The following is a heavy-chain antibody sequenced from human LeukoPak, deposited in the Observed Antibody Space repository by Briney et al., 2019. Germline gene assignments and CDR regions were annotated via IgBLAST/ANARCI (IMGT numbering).Heavy chain of an antibody. D-gene: IGHD3-3*01. V-gene: IGHV4-34*01. CDR2: INHSGST. CDR3: ARVRPESSAFGVVIT. Sequence: SETLSLTCAVYGGSFSGYYWSWIRQPPGKGLEWIGEINHSGSTNYNPSLKSRVTISVDTSKNQSSLKLSSVTAADTAVYYCARVRPESSAFGVVITWGQGTLVTVSS. J-gene: IGHJ4*01. CDR1: GGSFSGYY.